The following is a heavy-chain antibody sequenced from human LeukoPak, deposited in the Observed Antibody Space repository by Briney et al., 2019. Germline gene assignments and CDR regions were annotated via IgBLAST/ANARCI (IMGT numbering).Heavy chain of an antibody. V-gene: IGHV1-8*01. Sequence: GASVKVSCKASGYTFTSYDINWVRQATGQGLEWMGWMNPSSGNTGYAQKFQGRVTMTRNTSISTAYMELSSLRSEDTAVYYCARGVRPYGDYSDYWGQGTLVTVSS. CDR1: GYTFTSYD. D-gene: IGHD4-17*01. CDR3: ARGVRPYGDYSDY. J-gene: IGHJ4*02. CDR2: MNPSSGNT.